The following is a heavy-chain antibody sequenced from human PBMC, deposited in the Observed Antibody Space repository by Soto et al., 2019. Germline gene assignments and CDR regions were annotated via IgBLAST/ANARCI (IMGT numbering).Heavy chain of an antibody. CDR3: AGAYYNSGCYFGAFDM. Sequence: QVQLVQSGAEVKKPGSSVKVSCKASGGTFSSYAISWVRQAPGQGLEWMGGIIPIFGTANYAQKFQGRVTITDDESTSHAHMGLSSLKSEDTAVYYCAGAYYNSGCYFGAFDMWGKVTMVTVAS. CDR1: GGTFSSYA. J-gene: IGHJ3*02. CDR2: IIPIFGTA. V-gene: IGHV1-69*12. D-gene: IGHD6-19*01.